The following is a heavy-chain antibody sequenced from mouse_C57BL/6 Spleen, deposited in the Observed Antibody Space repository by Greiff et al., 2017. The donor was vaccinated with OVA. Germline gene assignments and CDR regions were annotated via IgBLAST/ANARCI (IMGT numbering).Heavy chain of an antibody. Sequence: QVQLQQSGAELVKPGASVKLSCKASGYTFTSYWMQWVKQRPGQGLEWIGEIDPSDSYTNYNQKFKGKATLTVDTSSSTAYMQLSSLTSEDSAVYYCARSDGNCFDYWGQGTTLTVSS. CDR3: ARSDGNCFDY. J-gene: IGHJ2*01. V-gene: IGHV1-50*01. CDR1: GYTFTSYW. D-gene: IGHD2-3*01. CDR2: IDPSDSYT.